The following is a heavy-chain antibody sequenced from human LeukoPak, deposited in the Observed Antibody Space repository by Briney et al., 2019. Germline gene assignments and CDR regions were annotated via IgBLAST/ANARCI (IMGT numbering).Heavy chain of an antibody. Sequence: SETLSLTCTVSGGSISCYYWSWIRQPDGKGLEWNGRIYTSGSTNYNPSLKSRVTMSVDTSKNQFSLKLSSVTAADTAVYYCARRAYSSSSFDYWGQGTLVTVSS. J-gene: IGHJ4*02. CDR2: IYTSGST. CDR1: GGSISCYY. V-gene: IGHV4-4*07. D-gene: IGHD6-6*01. CDR3: ARRAYSSSSFDY.